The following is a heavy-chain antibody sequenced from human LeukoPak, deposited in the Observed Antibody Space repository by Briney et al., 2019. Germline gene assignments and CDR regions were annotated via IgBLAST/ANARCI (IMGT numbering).Heavy chain of an antibody. V-gene: IGHV3-11*01. CDR3: ARRGVTYYYDSSGYYDDY. Sequence: GGSLRLSCAASGFTFSDYYMSWIRQAPGKGLEWVSYISSSSSTIYYADSVKGRFTISRDNAKNSLYLQMNSLRAEDTAVYYCARRGVTYYYDSSGYYDDYWGQGTLVTVSS. CDR2: ISSSSSTI. D-gene: IGHD3-22*01. J-gene: IGHJ4*02. CDR1: GFTFSDYY.